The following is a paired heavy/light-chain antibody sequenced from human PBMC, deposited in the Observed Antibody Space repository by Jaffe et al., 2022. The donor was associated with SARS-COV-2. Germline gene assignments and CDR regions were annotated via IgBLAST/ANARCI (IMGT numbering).Light chain of an antibody. CDR2: DVD. V-gene: IGLV2-11*01. Sequence: QSALTQPHSVSGSPGQSVTISCTGTSSDVGGYNSVSWYQHHPGKTPKLIIYDVDKRPSGVPDRFSGSKSGNTASLTISGLQDEDEADYYCCSYERRYTYIFGTGTKVTVL. CDR3: CSYERRYTYI. J-gene: IGLJ1*01. CDR1: SSDVGGYNS.
Heavy chain of an antibody. Sequence: QVLLVESGGGLVRPGGSLRLSCATAGFTFSDYYMSWIRQAPGKGLEWISYISGSGSSIFYADSVKGRFTVSRDDVTRTVYLQLSSLRVEDTAVYYCARDRVGATFDHWGPGTLVTVSS. CDR2: ISGSGSSI. CDR3: ARDRVGATFDH. V-gene: IGHV3-11*01. J-gene: IGHJ4*02. D-gene: IGHD1-26*01. CDR1: GFTFSDYY.